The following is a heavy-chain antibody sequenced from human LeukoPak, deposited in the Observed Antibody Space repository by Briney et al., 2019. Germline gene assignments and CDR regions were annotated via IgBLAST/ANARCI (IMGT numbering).Heavy chain of an antibody. V-gene: IGHV3-7*01. D-gene: IGHD4-17*01. CDR2: IKQDGSEK. J-gene: IGHJ4*02. CDR1: GFTLSTSW. CDR3: ARDRFYGDYAGVADY. Sequence: GGSLRLSCAASGFTLSTSWMGWVRQAPGKGQEWVANIKQDGSEKYYVDSVRGRFTISRDNAKNSLYLQMNSLRAEDTAVYYCARDRFYGDYAGVADYWGQGTLVTVSS.